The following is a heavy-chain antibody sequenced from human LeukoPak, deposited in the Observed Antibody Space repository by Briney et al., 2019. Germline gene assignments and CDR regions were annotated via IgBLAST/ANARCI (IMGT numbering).Heavy chain of an antibody. J-gene: IGHJ5*02. Sequence: GESLKISCKGSGYSFTSYWIGWVRQMPGKGLEWMGIIYPGDSESRYSPSFQGQVTTSVDKSISTAYLQWSSLKASDTAMYYCARRESGYSYGDNWFDPWGQGTLVTVSS. CDR2: IYPGDSES. V-gene: IGHV5-51*01. CDR1: GYSFTSYW. CDR3: ARRESGYSYGDNWFDP. D-gene: IGHD5-18*01.